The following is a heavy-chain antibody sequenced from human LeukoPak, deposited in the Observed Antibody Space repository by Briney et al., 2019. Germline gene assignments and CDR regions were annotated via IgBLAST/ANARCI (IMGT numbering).Heavy chain of an antibody. CDR1: DGSINTGGNY. CDR3: AWETTAFGVIMLDS. J-gene: IGHJ4*02. V-gene: IGHV4-30-2*01. D-gene: IGHD3-3*01. CDR2: VFHSGSA. Sequence: PSETLSLTCTVSDGSINTGGNYWTWIRQTPGKGLEWIGHVFHSGSALYNPSLQSRVTISMDKSKNQFSLRLNSMTAADSALYYCAWETTAFGVIMLDSWGQGIQVTVSS.